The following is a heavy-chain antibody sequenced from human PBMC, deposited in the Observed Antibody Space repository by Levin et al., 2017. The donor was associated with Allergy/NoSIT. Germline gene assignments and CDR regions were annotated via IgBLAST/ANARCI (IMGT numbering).Heavy chain of an antibody. CDR3: TTDFRVDTVLAGC. Sequence: PGGSLRLSCAASGFTFSNAWMNWVRQAPGKGLEWVGRIKTKTDGGTTDYAAPVKGRFTISRDDSKNTLYLQMNSLKTDDTAVYYCTTDFRVDTVLAGCWGQGTLVTVSS. CDR1: GFTFSNAW. V-gene: IGHV3-15*01. D-gene: IGHD5-18*01. CDR2: IKTKTDGGTT. J-gene: IGHJ4*02.